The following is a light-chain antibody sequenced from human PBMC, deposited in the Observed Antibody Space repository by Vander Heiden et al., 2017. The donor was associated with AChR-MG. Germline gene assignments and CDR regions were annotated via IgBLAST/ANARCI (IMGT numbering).Light chain of an antibody. CDR3: QQYNNGPPVT. CDR1: QSVSSN. CDR2: GAS. Sequence: EIVITQSPATLSVSPGERATLSCRARQSVSSNLAWYQQKPGQAPRLLIDGASTRATGIPARFSGSGSGTEFTLTISRLQSEDFAVYYCQQYNNGPPVTFGQGTKVEIK. V-gene: IGKV3-15*01. J-gene: IGKJ1*01.